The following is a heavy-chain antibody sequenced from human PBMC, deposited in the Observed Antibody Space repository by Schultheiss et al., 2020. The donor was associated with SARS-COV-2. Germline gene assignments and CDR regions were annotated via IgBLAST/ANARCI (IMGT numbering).Heavy chain of an antibody. D-gene: IGHD2-2*02. CDR2: INPNSGGT. V-gene: IGHV1-2*02. J-gene: IGHJ5*02. CDR3: ARATPPRIVPAAIAFDP. CDR1: GYTFTGYY. Sequence: ASVKVSCKASGYTFTGYYMHWVRQAPGQGLEWMGWINPNSGGTNYAQKFQGRVTMTRDTSISTAYMELSRLRSDDTAVYYCARATPPRIVPAAIAFDPWGQGTLVTVSS.